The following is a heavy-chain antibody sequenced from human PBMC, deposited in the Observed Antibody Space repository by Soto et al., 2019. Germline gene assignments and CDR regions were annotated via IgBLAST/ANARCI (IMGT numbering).Heavy chain of an antibody. Sequence: VGSLRLSCAASGFIFSGHWMHWVRQTPGKGLVWVSLIDGDGSRTAYAESLRGRFTISRDNDKNMLYLQMNSLRAEDTGVYYCARVPSTGWYDWGLDVWGQGTVVTVSS. CDR3: ARVPSTGWYDWGLDV. D-gene: IGHD6-19*01. J-gene: IGHJ3*01. V-gene: IGHV3-74*03. CDR2: IDGDGSRT. CDR1: GFIFSGHW.